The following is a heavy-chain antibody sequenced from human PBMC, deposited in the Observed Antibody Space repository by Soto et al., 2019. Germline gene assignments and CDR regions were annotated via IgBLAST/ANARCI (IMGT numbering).Heavy chain of an antibody. CDR1: GGTFSSYA. CDR3: ARRSYYDFWSGLGAYYYYGMDV. CDR2: IIPIFGTA. J-gene: IGHJ6*02. Sequence: QVQLVQSGAEVKKPGSSVKVSCKASGGTFSSYAISWVRQAPGQGLEWMGGIIPIFGTANYAQKFQGRVTITADESTSTAYMELRSLRSEDTAVYYCARRSYYDFWSGLGAYYYYGMDVWGQGTTVTVSS. D-gene: IGHD3-3*01. V-gene: IGHV1-69*01.